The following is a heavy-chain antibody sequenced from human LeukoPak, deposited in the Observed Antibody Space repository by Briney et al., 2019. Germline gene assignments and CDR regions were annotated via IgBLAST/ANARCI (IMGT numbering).Heavy chain of an antibody. CDR3: AHRKSAATGSGAFDI. J-gene: IGHJ3*02. CDR2: IYWDEDK. D-gene: IGHD6-13*01. V-gene: IGHV2-5*02. Sequence: SGPTLVNPTQTLTLTCTFSGISLSTSGVAVGWIRQPPGKALEWLALIYWDEDKRYSPSLKSRLTITKDTSKNQVVLTMTDMDPADTATYYCAHRKSAATGSGAFDIWGQGTMVTVSS. CDR1: GISLSTSGVA.